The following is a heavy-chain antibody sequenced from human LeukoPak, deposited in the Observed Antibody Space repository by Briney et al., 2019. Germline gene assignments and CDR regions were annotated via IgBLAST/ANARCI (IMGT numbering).Heavy chain of an antibody. D-gene: IGHD5-12*01. V-gene: IGHV3-23*01. CDR2: ISGSGANT. J-gene: IGHJ4*02. CDR3: ATTKPARRYFDY. CDR1: GFTFSSNP. Sequence: GSLRLSCAGSGFTFSSNPLSWVRQAPGKGLEWVSAISGSGANTYYGDYVRGRFTISRDNSKNTLYLQMNTLRADDTAVYYCATTKPARRYFDYWGQGILVTVSS.